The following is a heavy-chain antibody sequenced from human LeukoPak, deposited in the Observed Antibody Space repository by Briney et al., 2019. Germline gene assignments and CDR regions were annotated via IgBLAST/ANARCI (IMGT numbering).Heavy chain of an antibody. CDR1: GFIFSTYA. V-gene: IGHV3-30-3*01. CDR2: ISYDGTNK. Sequence: GGSLKLSCAASGFIFSTYAMHWVRQAPGKGLEWVALISYDGTNKYYADSVKGRFTISRDNSKNTLYVQMNSLRPEDTAVYYCAREHYYDNSGFYRDFDCWGQGTLVTVSS. CDR3: AREHYYDNSGFYRDFDC. D-gene: IGHD3-22*01. J-gene: IGHJ4*02.